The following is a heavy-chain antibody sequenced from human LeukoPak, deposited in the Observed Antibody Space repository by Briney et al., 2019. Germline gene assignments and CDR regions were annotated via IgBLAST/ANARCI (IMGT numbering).Heavy chain of an antibody. J-gene: IGHJ4*02. Sequence: PSETLSLTCTVSGGSISPYYWSWIRQPPGKGLEWIGYIYYSGSTYYNPSLKSRVTISVDTSKNQFSLKLSSVTAADTAVYYCARGGWGEGGDYWGQGTLVTVSS. D-gene: IGHD7-27*01. V-gene: IGHV4-59*12. CDR3: ARGGWGEGGDY. CDR1: GGSISPYY. CDR2: IYYSGST.